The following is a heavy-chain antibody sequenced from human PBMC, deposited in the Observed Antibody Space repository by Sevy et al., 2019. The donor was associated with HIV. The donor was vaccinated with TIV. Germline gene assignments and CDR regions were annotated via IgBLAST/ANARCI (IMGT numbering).Heavy chain of an antibody. D-gene: IGHD3-22*01. CDR2: FDPEDGET. V-gene: IGHV1-24*01. J-gene: IGHJ4*02. CDR1: GSTLSKLS. Sequence: ASVKVSCKDSGSTLSKLSMHWVRQAPGKGLEWMGRFDPEDGETIYSQKFQGRVTMTEDRSTDTAYMGLSSLRSEDTAVYHCAAGREYYEDTSGYLDYWGQGTLVTVSS. CDR3: AAGREYYEDTSGYLDY.